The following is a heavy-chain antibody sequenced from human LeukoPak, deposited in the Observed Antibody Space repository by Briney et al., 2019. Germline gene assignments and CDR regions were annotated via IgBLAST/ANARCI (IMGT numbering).Heavy chain of an antibody. CDR1: GFTFSNYS. Sequence: GGSLRLSCAASGFTFSNYSMNWVRQAPGKGLEWVSSISSSSSYIYYADSVKGRFTISRDNAKNSLYLQMNSLRAEDTAVYYCARDYCSSTSCRASGGFDYWGQGTLVTVSS. CDR3: ARDYCSSTSCRASGGFDY. D-gene: IGHD2-2*01. V-gene: IGHV3-21*01. CDR2: ISSSSSYI. J-gene: IGHJ4*02.